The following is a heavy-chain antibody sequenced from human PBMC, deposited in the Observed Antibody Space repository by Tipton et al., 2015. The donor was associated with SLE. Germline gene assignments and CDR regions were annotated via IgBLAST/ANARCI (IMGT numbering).Heavy chain of an antibody. V-gene: IGHV4-34*01. CDR2: INHSGST. CDR3: ARAEQQREPFDY. J-gene: IGHJ4*02. D-gene: IGHD6-13*01. Sequence: LSLTCAVYGGSFSGYYWSWIRQPPGKGLEWIGEINHSGSTNYNPSLKSRVTISVDKSKNQFSLKLSSVTAADTAVYYCARAEQQREPFDYWGQGTLVTVSS. CDR1: GGSFSGYY.